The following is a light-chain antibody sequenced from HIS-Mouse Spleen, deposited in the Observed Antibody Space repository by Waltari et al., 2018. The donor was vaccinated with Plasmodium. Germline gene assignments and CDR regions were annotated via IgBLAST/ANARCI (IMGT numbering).Light chain of an antibody. CDR3: YSTDSSGNHRV. CDR2: EDS. J-gene: IGLJ3*02. CDR1: ELPKKY. Sequence: SYELTQPPSVSVSPGQTARTTCHGAELPKKYAYWYQQKPGQAPVLVIYEDSKRPSGIPERFSGSSSGTMATLTISGAQVEDEADYYCYSTDSSGNHRVFGGGTKLTVL. V-gene: IGLV3-10*01.